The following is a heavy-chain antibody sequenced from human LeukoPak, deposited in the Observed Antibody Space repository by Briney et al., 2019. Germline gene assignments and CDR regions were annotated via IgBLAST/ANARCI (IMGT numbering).Heavy chain of an antibody. Sequence: SETLSLTCTVSGGSVSSGCYYWGWIRQPPVKGLEWIGYIYYSGSTNYNPSLKSRVTISVDTSKNQFSLKLSSVTAADTAVYYCARGDYYDSSGSESDYYYGMDVWGQGTTVTVSS. CDR1: GGSVSSGCYY. D-gene: IGHD3-22*01. CDR3: ARGDYYDSSGSESDYYYGMDV. CDR2: IYYSGST. V-gene: IGHV4-61*01. J-gene: IGHJ6*02.